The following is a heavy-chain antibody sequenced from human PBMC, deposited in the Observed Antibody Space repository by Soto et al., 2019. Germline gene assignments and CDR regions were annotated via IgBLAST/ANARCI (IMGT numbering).Heavy chain of an antibody. CDR2: ISYDGSNK. J-gene: IGHJ6*02. CDR1: GFTFSSYA. D-gene: IGHD4-4*01. V-gene: IGHV3-30-3*01. CDR3: ARDPTTVTTRYYYYGMDV. Sequence: PGESLKISCAASGFTFSSYAMHWVRQAPGKGLEWVAVISYDGSNKYYADSVKGRFTISRDNSKNTLYLQMNSLRAEDTAVYYCARDPTTVTTRYYYYGMDVWGQGTTVTVSS.